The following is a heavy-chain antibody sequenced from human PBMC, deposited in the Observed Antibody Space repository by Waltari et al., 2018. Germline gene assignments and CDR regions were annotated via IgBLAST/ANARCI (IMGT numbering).Heavy chain of an antibody. CDR1: GGAITTTNYY. D-gene: IGHD3-9*01. Sequence: QLQVQESGPGLVKPSETLSLTCTVSGGAITTTNYYWGWIRQPPGKGLEWIGSIYYNGKTYSNPSLKSRVTISADTSKNQFSLNLNSVTAADTAVYYCASLLTGDWGQGVLVTVSS. J-gene: IGHJ4*02. CDR2: IYYNGKT. V-gene: IGHV4-39*01. CDR3: ASLLTGD.